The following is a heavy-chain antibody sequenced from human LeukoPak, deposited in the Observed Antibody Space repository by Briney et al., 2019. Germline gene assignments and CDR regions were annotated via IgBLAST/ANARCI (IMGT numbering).Heavy chain of an antibody. D-gene: IGHD3-22*01. CDR2: IHYSGST. CDR3: ASSDYYDSSGYSFDY. V-gene: IGHV4-61*01. Sequence: ASETLSLTCTVSGGSVSSGSYYWSWIRQPPGKGLEWIGYIHYSGSTNYNPSLKSRVTILVDTSKNQFSLKLTSVTAADTAVYSCASSDYYDSSGYSFDYWGQGTLVIVSS. CDR1: GGSVSSGSYY. J-gene: IGHJ4*02.